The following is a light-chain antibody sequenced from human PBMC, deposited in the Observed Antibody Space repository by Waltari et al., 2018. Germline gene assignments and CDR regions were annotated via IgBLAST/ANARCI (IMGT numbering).Light chain of an antibody. CDR2: ISN. CDR3: AAWDDSLNGYV. CDR1: SSTIGSNT. J-gene: IGLJ1*01. V-gene: IGLV1-44*01. Sequence: QSVLTQPPSMSGTPGQRVTMSCSGSSSTIGSNTVNWYQQLPDTAPKLLIYISNERPSGVPARFSGSHSGTSASLAISGLQSEDEADYYCAAWDDSLNGYVFGTGTKVTVL.